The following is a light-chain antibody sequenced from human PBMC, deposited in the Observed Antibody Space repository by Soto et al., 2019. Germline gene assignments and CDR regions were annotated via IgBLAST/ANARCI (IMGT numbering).Light chain of an antibody. Sequence: ETVTTQSPATLSVSSGKGATLSCRASQSVGSNLAWYQQKPGQAPRLLIYGASTRATGIPARFSGSGSGTEFTLTISGLQSGDFAVYYCQQYNNWPPHTFGQGTKLDIK. V-gene: IGKV3-15*01. CDR2: GAS. CDR1: QSVGSN. CDR3: QQYNNWPPHT. J-gene: IGKJ2*01.